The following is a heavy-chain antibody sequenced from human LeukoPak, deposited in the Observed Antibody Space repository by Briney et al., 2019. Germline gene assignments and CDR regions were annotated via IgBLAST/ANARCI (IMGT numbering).Heavy chain of an antibody. CDR3: ARDTVTTFRFRDYYYYGMDV. D-gene: IGHD4-17*01. Sequence: PGGSLRLSCAASGFTVSTNYMNWVRQAPGKGLEWVSVIYSGGSTYYADSVKGRFTIYRDNSKNTLYLQMNSLRAEDTAVYYCARDTVTTFRFRDYYYYGMDVWGQGTTVTVSS. V-gene: IGHV3-53*01. CDR1: GFTVSTNY. CDR2: IYSGGST. J-gene: IGHJ6*02.